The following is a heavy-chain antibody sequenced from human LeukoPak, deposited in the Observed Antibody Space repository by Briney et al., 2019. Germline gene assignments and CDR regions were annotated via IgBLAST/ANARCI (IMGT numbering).Heavy chain of an antibody. Sequence: GGSLRLSCAVSGFTFSSYAMHWVRQAPGKGLEYVSVIRSDGVDVYYTDSVKGRFTISRDNSKNTLYLQMSSLRPEDTAVYYCVKDLLQVTMKKLDHWGQGTLVTVSS. D-gene: IGHD4-11*01. CDR2: IRSDGVDV. CDR1: GFTFSSYA. J-gene: IGHJ4*02. CDR3: VKDLLQVTMKKLDH. V-gene: IGHV3-64D*06.